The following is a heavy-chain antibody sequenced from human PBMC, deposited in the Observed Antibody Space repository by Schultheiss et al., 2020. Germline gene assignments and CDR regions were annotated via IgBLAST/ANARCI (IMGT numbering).Heavy chain of an antibody. V-gene: IGHV1-24*01. CDR3: ATDKASGYYFDY. CDR2: FDPEDGET. Sequence: ASVKVSCKVSGYTLTELSMHWVRQAPGKGLEWMGGFDPEDGETIYAQKFQGRVTMTEDTSTDTAYMELSSLRSEDTAVYYCATDKASGYYFDYWGQGTLVTVSS. CDR1: GYTLTELS. D-gene: IGHD3-22*01. J-gene: IGHJ4*02.